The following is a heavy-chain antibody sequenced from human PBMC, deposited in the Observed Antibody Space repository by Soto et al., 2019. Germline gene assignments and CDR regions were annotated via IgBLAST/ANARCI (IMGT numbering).Heavy chain of an antibody. CDR1: GCTFTSYD. J-gene: IGHJ6*02. Sequence: GASVKVSCKASGCTFTSYDINWVRQATVQGLEWMGWMNPNSGNTGYAQKFQGRVTMTRNTSISTAYMELSSLRSEDTAVYYCALTTVTTMPYGMDVWGQGTTVNVSS. CDR2: MNPNSGNT. D-gene: IGHD4-4*01. V-gene: IGHV1-8*01. CDR3: ALTTVTTMPYGMDV.